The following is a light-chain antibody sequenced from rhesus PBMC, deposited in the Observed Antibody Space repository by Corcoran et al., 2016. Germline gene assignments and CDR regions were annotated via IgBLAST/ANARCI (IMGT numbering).Light chain of an antibody. J-gene: IGKJ1*01. CDR2: SAY. Sequence: EIVMTQSPATLSLSPGETATLSCRASESVGSYLAWYQQKPGQAPKLLVHSAYFRATGIPDRFSASGCRTDFTLTISILEPEDVGVYHCQQSNGLLRTFGQGTKVEIK. V-gene: IGKV3-40*03. CDR1: ESVGSY. CDR3: QQSNGLLRT.